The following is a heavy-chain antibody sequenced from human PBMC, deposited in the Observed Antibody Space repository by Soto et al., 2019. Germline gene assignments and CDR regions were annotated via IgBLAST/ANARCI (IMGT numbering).Heavy chain of an antibody. D-gene: IGHD3-10*01. V-gene: IGHV3-33*01. CDR3: AREMGSGSCYQLDY. Sequence: QVQLVESGGGVVQPGRSLRLSCAASGFTFSSYGMHWVRQAPGKGLEWVAVIWYDGSNKDYADSVKGRFTISRDNSKNTLYLQMNSLRAEDTAVYYCAREMGSGSCYQLDYWGQGTLVTVSS. CDR2: IWYDGSNK. J-gene: IGHJ4*02. CDR1: GFTFSSYG.